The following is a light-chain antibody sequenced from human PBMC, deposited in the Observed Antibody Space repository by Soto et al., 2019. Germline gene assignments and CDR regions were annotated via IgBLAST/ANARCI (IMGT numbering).Light chain of an antibody. Sequence: QSALTQPASVSGSPGQSITISCTGTSSDVGGYNYVSWYQQHPGKASKLMIYEVSNRPSGVSNRFSGSKSGNTASLTISGLQAEDEADYYCSSYTSSSTPYVFGTGTRSPS. CDR2: EVS. V-gene: IGLV2-14*01. CDR3: SSYTSSSTPYV. J-gene: IGLJ1*01. CDR1: SSDVGGYNY.